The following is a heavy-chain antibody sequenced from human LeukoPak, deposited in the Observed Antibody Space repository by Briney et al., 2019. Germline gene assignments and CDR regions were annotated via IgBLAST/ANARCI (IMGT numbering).Heavy chain of an antibody. V-gene: IGHV3-23*01. J-gene: IGHJ4*02. Sequence: GGSLRLSCAASGFTFSGYAMSWVRQAPGKGLEWVSTISGSGDNTYYADSVKGRFTISRDNSKNTLYLQVNSLRAEDTAVYYCARGPSGYYQYYFDYWGQGTLVTVSS. D-gene: IGHD3-22*01. CDR3: ARGPSGYYQYYFDY. CDR2: ISGSGDNT. CDR1: GFTFSGYA.